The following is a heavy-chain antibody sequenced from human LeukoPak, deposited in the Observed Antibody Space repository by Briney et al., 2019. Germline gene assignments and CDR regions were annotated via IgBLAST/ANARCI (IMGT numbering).Heavy chain of an antibody. Sequence: GGSLRLSCAASGFAVSSYYMSWVRQAPGQGLDWVSILYSGGSAFYSDSVKGRFSISRDNAKNSLYLQMNSLRAEDTAVYYCARDQSIYGEYLNWFDPWGQGTLVTVSS. CDR1: GFAVSSYY. J-gene: IGHJ5*02. D-gene: IGHD4-17*01. V-gene: IGHV3-66*01. CDR2: LYSGGSA. CDR3: ARDQSIYGEYLNWFDP.